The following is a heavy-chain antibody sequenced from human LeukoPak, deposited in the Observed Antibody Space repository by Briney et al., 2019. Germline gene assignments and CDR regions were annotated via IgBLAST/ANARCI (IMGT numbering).Heavy chain of an antibody. Sequence: PSETLSLTCTVSGGSISSYYCNGIRQPAGKGLEWIGRIYTSGSTNYNPSLKSRVTMSLDTSKNQFSLKLRSVTAADTAVYYCARDRVGSGWFDYWGQGTLVTVSS. V-gene: IGHV4-4*07. CDR3: ARDRVGSGWFDY. D-gene: IGHD6-19*01. CDR2: IYTSGST. J-gene: IGHJ4*02. CDR1: GGSISSYY.